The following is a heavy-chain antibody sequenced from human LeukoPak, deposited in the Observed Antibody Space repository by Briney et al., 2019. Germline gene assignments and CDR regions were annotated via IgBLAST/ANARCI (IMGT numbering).Heavy chain of an antibody. CDR3: AHRRDSSGYQYRYWFAP. D-gene: IGHD3-22*01. CDR1: GFSLTTSGVG. Sequence: ESGPTLVKPTQTLTXTCTFSGFSLTTSGVGVGWIRQPPGKALEWLALINWDDQKVYSPSLQSRLSITKDTSKNQVVLTMTNVDPVDTATYYCAHRRDSSGYQYRYWFAPWGQGTLVTVSS. V-gene: IGHV2-5*02. CDR2: INWDDQK. J-gene: IGHJ5*02.